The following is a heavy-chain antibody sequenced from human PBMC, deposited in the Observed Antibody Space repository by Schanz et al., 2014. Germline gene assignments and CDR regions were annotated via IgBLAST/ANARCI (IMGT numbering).Heavy chain of an antibody. CDR2: IAGSGGGP. CDR1: GFTFSSYG. Sequence: VQLVESGGGVVHPGGSLRLSCAASGFTFSSYGMSWFRQAPGKGLEWVSVIAGSGGGPNYADSVKGRFTISRDNSDNTLYLQMNNLRGEDTAVYYCARGSGTFDSWGQGTLVTVSS. J-gene: IGHJ4*02. D-gene: IGHD3-3*01. V-gene: IGHV3-23*04. CDR3: ARGSGTFDS.